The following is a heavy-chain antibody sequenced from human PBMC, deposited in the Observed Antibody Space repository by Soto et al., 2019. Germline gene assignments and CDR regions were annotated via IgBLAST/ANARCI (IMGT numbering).Heavy chain of an antibody. Sequence: PSETLSLTCTVSGGSISSYYWSWIRQPPGKGLEWIGYIYYSGSTNYNPSLKSRVTISVDTSKNQFSLKLSSVTAADTAVYYCARASGYGDPHFDYWGQGTLVTVSS. D-gene: IGHD4-17*01. J-gene: IGHJ4*02. CDR1: GGSISSYY. V-gene: IGHV4-59*01. CDR3: ARASGYGDPHFDY. CDR2: IYYSGST.